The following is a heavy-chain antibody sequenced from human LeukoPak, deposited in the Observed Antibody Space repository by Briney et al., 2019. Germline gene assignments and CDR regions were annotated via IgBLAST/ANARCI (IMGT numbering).Heavy chain of an antibody. V-gene: IGHV4-38-2*01. J-gene: IGHJ6*03. D-gene: IGHD2-8*01. CDR2: IYHSGST. CDR3: ARRGVYYYYMDV. Sequence: SSETLSLTCAVSGYSISSGYYWGWIRQPPGKGLEWIGSIYHSGSTYYNPSLKSRVTISVDTSKNQFSLKPSSVTAADTAVYYCARRGVYYYYMDVWGKGTTVTVSS. CDR1: GYSISSGYY.